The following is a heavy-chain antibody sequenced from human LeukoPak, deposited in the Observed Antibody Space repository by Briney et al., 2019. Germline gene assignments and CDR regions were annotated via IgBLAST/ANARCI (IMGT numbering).Heavy chain of an antibody. D-gene: IGHD1-26*01. V-gene: IGHV3-30*18. CDR1: GFTFSSYG. CDR2: ISYDGSNK. J-gene: IGHJ4*02. CDR3: AKVAVGATDGDY. Sequence: PGRSLRPSCAASGFTFSSYGMHWVRQAPGKGLEWVAVISYDGSNKYYADSVKGRFTISRDNSKNTLYLQMNSLRAEDTAVYYCAKVAVGATDGDYWGQGTLVTVSS.